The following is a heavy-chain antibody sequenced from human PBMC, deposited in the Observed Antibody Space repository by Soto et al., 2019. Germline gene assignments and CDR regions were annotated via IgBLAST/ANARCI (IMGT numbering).Heavy chain of an antibody. V-gene: IGHV1-3*01. D-gene: IGHD6-19*01. J-gene: IGHJ4*02. CDR2: INAGNGNT. Sequence: ASVKVSCKASGYTFTSYAMHWVRQAPGQRLEWMGWINAGNGNTKYSQKFQGRVTITRDTSASTAYMELSSLRSEDTAVYYCARDLTVAGAGSGGGMINYWAQGTLVTVSS. CDR3: ARDLTVAGAGSGGGMINY. CDR1: GYTFTSYA.